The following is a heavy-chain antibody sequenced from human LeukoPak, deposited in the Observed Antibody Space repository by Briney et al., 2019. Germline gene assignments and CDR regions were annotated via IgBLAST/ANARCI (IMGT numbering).Heavy chain of an antibody. J-gene: IGHJ6*03. V-gene: IGHV5-51*01. CDR2: IYPGDSDT. CDR1: GYSFTSYW. D-gene: IGHD2-2*01. Sequence: GESLKISCKGSGYSFTSYWIGWVRQMPGKGLGWMGIIYPGDSDTRYSPSFQGQVTISADKSISTAYLQWSSLKASDTAMYYCATHRYCSSTSCSYYYYYMDVWGKGTTVTVSS. CDR3: ATHRYCSSTSCSYYYYYMDV.